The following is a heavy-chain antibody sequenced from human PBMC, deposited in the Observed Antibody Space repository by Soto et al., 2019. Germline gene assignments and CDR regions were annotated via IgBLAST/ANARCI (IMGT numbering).Heavy chain of an antibody. CDR1: GFTFSTYA. Sequence: EVQLLESGGGLVQPGGSLRLSCAASGFTFSTYAMIWVRQAPGKGLEWVSVITGSGGRTYYADSVKGRFTISRDTSKNTLILQMNSLRAEDKAVYYCAKDRYGDYGGIDYWGQGTMVTVSS. V-gene: IGHV3-23*01. CDR3: AKDRYGDYGGIDY. CDR2: ITGSGGRT. D-gene: IGHD4-17*01. J-gene: IGHJ4*02.